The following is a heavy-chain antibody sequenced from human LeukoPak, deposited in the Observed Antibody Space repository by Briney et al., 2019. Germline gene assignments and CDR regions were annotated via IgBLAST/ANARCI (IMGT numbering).Heavy chain of an antibody. D-gene: IGHD3-22*01. J-gene: IGHJ4*02. Sequence: GGSLRLSCAASGFTFSSYGMHWVRQAPDKGLEWVAVISYDGGNKYYADSVRGRFTISRDNAKNTLYLQMNSLRAEDTAVYYCARVGGGRYYDSSGYPDYWGQGTLVTVSS. CDR3: ARVGGGRYYDSSGYPDY. CDR2: ISYDGGNK. CDR1: GFTFSSYG. V-gene: IGHV3-30*03.